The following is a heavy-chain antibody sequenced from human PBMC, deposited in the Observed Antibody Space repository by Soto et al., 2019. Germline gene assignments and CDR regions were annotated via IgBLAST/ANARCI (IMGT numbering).Heavy chain of an antibody. V-gene: IGHV4-34*09. CDR3: ARGYSGYDPYYYGMDV. CDR1: GGSFSGYY. D-gene: IGHD5-12*01. Sequence: PSETLSLTCAVYGGSFSGYYWSWICQPPGKGLEWIGEINHSGSTNYNPSLKSRVTISVDTSKNQFSLKLSSVTAADTAVYYCARGYSGYDPYYYGMDVWGQGTTVTVSS. J-gene: IGHJ6*02. CDR2: INHSGST.